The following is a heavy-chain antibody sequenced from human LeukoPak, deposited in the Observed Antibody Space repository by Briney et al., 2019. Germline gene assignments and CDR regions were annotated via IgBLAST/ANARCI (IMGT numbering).Heavy chain of an antibody. Sequence: GGSLRLSCAASGFTFSSYWMSWVRQAPGKGLEWVANIKQDGSEKYYVDSVKGRFTISRDNAKNSLYLQMNSLRAEDTAVYYCARHRTWYSSSRRHYYYGMDVWGQGTLVTVSS. J-gene: IGHJ6*02. V-gene: IGHV3-7*01. CDR1: GFTFSSYW. CDR3: ARHRTWYSSSRRHYYYGMDV. CDR2: IKQDGSEK. D-gene: IGHD6-13*01.